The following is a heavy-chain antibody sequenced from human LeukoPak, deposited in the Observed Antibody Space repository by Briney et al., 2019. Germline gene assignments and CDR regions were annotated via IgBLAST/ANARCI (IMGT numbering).Heavy chain of an antibody. Sequence: GGSLRLSCAASGFTFSSYSMNWVRQAPGKGLEWVSTISSSSSYIYYADSVKGRFTVSRDNAKNSLYLQMNSLRAEDTAVYYCARSESSPNYYYGMDVWGQGTTVTVSS. CDR1: GFTFSSYS. CDR2: ISSSSSYI. D-gene: IGHD5/OR15-5a*01. V-gene: IGHV3-21*01. CDR3: ARSESSPNYYYGMDV. J-gene: IGHJ6*02.